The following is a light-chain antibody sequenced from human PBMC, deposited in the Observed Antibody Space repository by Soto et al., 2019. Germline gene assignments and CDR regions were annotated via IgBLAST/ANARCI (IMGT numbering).Light chain of an antibody. J-gene: IGKJ5*01. CDR1: QNIRNW. Sequence: DRRMTQSPSSVSAPVGDRVTMTCRASQNIRNWLVWYQQKPGKAPNPLIYDASSLKSGVPSRFSGSGSGTEFTLTISSLQPDDFATYYCQQYSTYSTFGQGTRLAIK. CDR3: QQYSTYST. CDR2: DAS. V-gene: IGKV1-5*01.